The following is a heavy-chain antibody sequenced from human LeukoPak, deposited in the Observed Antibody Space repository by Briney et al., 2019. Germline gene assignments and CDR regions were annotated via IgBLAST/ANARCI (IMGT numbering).Heavy chain of an antibody. J-gene: IGHJ4*02. Sequence: PSDTLSLTCTASGGSISSNSYYWDWLRQPPGKGLEWIGRIYYYSGSTYYNPSLKSRVTISVDTSKSQVSLKLTSVTAADTAVYYCARRVPYCSSTNCHHFDYWGQGTLVTVSS. V-gene: IGHV4-39*01. CDR3: ARRVPYCSSTNCHHFDY. CDR2: IYYYSGST. D-gene: IGHD2-2*01. CDR1: GGSISSNSYY.